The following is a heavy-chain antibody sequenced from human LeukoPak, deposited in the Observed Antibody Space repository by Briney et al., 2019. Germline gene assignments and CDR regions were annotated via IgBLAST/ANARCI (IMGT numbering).Heavy chain of an antibody. Sequence: GGSLRLSCAVSGFSIRSSWMSWVRQTPGKGLEWVADMNEDGSGTYYVDSVKGRFTVSRGNAKNSLYLQMSSLRAEDTAVYYCARDPAWGAIDYWGQGTLVTVSS. V-gene: IGHV3-7*01. J-gene: IGHJ4*02. CDR3: ARDPAWGAIDY. CDR2: MNEDGSGT. D-gene: IGHD7-27*01. CDR1: GFSIRSSW.